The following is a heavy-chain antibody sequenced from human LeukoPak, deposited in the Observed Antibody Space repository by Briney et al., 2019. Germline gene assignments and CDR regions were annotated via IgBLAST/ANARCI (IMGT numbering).Heavy chain of an antibody. CDR1: GGSFSGYY. Sequence: PSETLSLTCAVDGGSFSGYYWSWIRQPPGKGLEWIGEINHSGSTNYNPSLKSRVTISVDTSKNQFSPKLSSVTAADTAVYYCARLNRRAGILTQRYYFDYWGQGTLVTVSS. CDR2: INHSGST. J-gene: IGHJ4*02. V-gene: IGHV4-34*01. CDR3: ARLNRRAGILTQRYYFDY. D-gene: IGHD3-9*01.